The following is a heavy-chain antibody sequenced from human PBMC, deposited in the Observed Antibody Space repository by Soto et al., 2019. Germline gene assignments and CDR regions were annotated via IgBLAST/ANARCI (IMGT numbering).Heavy chain of an antibody. Sequence: QVRLMQSGAEVKKPGASVKVSCQASGYTFSSCGISWVRPSPGKGLEWMGWISAYNGNTNNAQKFQGRGTMTTDTFTSRAYMGLRSLSSDDTAVYFCARERDILTGGGSYDYFGQGTLVTVSS. CDR3: ARERDILTGGGSYDY. J-gene: IGHJ4*02. CDR2: ISAYNGNT. D-gene: IGHD3-9*01. V-gene: IGHV1-18*01. CDR1: GYTFSSCG.